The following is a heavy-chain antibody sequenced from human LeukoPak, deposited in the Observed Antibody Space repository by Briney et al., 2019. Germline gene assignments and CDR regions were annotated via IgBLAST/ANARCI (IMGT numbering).Heavy chain of an antibody. V-gene: IGHV4-39*01. CDR2: IFYSGAT. J-gene: IGHJ5*01. Sequence: WETLSLTCTVSGDSVTSTNSFWAWIRQPPGKGLEWIGSIFYSGATYYNPSLKSRLIISLDTSGNQVSLNPNSLTAADTAVYYCARRRAYNFFDSWGQGTLVTVSS. CDR1: GDSVTSTNSF. CDR3: ARRRAYNFFDS.